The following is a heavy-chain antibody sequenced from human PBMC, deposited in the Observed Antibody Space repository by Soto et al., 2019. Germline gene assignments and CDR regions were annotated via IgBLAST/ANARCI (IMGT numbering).Heavy chain of an antibody. CDR1: GYTFSTYG. D-gene: IGHD3-22*01. J-gene: IGHJ4*02. V-gene: IGHV1-18*01. Sequence: ASVKVSCKASGYTFSTYGISWVRQAPEQGLEWMGWISARNGHTNYVQKFQDRVTMTTDTSTTTAYMELRSLRSDDTAVYFCASGAYYYACTGYSAPRAYFDYWGQGTPVTVSS. CDR2: ISARNGHT. CDR3: ASGAYYYACTGYSAPRAYFDY.